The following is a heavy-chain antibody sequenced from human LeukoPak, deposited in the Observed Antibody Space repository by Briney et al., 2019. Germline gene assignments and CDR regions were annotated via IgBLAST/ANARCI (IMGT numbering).Heavy chain of an antibody. CDR3: AKTAWFGDPLWY. Sequence: GESLRLSCAASGFTFSSYWMHWVRQAPGKGLMWVSAISGSGGSTYYADSVKGRFTISRDNSKNTLYLQMNSLRAEDTAVYYCAKTAWFGDPLWYWGQGTLVTVSS. V-gene: IGHV3-23*01. CDR1: GFTFSSYW. CDR2: ISGSGGST. D-gene: IGHD3-10*01. J-gene: IGHJ4*02.